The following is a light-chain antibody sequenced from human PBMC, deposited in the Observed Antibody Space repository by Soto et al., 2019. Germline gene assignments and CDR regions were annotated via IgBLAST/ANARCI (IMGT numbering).Light chain of an antibody. CDR2: TAS. CDR3: QQTYTFPWT. Sequence: DIRMTQSPSSLSASVGDTVTITCRASQGISDYLSWFQHKPGEAPKLLIYTASSLQGGVPLRFSGAGSRTDFSLTISGLQHEASATYYCQQTYTFPWTFCQGTRV. V-gene: IGKV1-39*01. CDR1: QGISDY. J-gene: IGKJ1*01.